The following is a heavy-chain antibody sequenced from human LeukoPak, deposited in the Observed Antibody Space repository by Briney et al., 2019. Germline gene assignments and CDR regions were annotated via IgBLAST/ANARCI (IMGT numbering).Heavy chain of an antibody. CDR2: INPNSGGT. D-gene: IGHD6-13*01. V-gene: IGHV1-2*02. CDR1: GNTFTGYY. Sequence: ASVKVSCKASGNTFTGYYMHWVGQAPGQGLEWMGWINPNSGGTNYAQKFQGRVTMTRDTSISTAYMELSRLRSDDTAVYYCAREPSSSWSYFDYWGQGTLVTVSS. CDR3: AREPSSSWSYFDY. J-gene: IGHJ4*02.